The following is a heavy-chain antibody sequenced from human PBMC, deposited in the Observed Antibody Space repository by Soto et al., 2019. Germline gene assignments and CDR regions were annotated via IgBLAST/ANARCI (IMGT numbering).Heavy chain of an antibody. Sequence: SETLSLTCTVSGGSISSSSYYWGWIRQPPGKGLEWIGSIYYSGSTYYNPSLKSRVTISVDASKNQFSLKLSSVTAADTAVYYCARHRAGTMYYYYYYMDVWGKGTTVTVSS. D-gene: IGHD1-7*01. J-gene: IGHJ6*03. CDR1: GGSISSSSYY. CDR2: IYYSGST. V-gene: IGHV4-39*01. CDR3: ARHRAGTMYYYYYYMDV.